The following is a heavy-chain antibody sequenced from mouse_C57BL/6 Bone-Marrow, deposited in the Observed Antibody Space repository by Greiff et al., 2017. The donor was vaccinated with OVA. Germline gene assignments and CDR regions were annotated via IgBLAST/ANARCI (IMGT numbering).Heavy chain of an antibody. J-gene: IGHJ2*01. Sequence: VQLQQPGTELVKPGASVKLSCKASGYTFTSYWMHWVKQRPGQGLEWIGNINPSNGGTNYNEKFKSKATLTVDKSSSTAYMQLSSLTSDDAAVNYCGRETIIISRYYFDYWGQGTTLTVSS. CDR3: GRETIIISRYYFDY. CDR2: INPSNGGT. D-gene: IGHD1-1*01. CDR1: GYTFTSYW. V-gene: IGHV1-53*01.